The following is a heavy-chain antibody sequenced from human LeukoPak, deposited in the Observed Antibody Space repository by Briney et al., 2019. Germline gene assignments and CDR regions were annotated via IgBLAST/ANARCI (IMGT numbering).Heavy chain of an antibody. J-gene: IGHJ5*02. Sequence: SQTLSLTCAISGDSVSSNSVTWNWIRQSPSRGLEWLGRTYYRSTWYNDYAVSVRGRITVNPDTSKNQFSLHLNSVTPEDTAVYYCARDRSGSYVGWFDPWGQGTLVTVSS. V-gene: IGHV6-1*01. CDR2: TYYRSTWYN. CDR3: ARDRSGSYVGWFDP. CDR1: GDSVSSNSVT. D-gene: IGHD1-26*01.